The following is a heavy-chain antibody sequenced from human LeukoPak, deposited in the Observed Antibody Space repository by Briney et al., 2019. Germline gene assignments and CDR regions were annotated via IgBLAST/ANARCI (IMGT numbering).Heavy chain of an antibody. CDR2: INPSSGGT. D-gene: IGHD2-21*01. Sequence: GASVKVSCKTSGYTFTGYYMHWVRQAPGQGLEYMGWINPSSGGTDYAQKFQGRVTMTRDSSISTAYMELSRLRSDDTAMYYCARARFVISRGTFDYWGQGTLVTVSS. V-gene: IGHV1-2*02. CDR1: GYTFTGYY. CDR3: ARARFVISRGTFDY. J-gene: IGHJ4*02.